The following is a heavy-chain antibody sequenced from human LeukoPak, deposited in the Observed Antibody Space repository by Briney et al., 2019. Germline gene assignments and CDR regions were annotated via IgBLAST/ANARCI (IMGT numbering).Heavy chain of an antibody. V-gene: IGHV4-59*01. CDR3: ARGGMATTH. J-gene: IGHJ4*02. CDR2: IYYSGST. Sequence: SETLSLTCTVSGGSISSYYWSWIRQPPGKGLEWIGYIYYSGSTNYNPSLKSRVTISVDTSKNQFSLKLSSVTAADAAVYYCARGGMATTHWGQGTLVTVSS. D-gene: IGHD5-24*01. CDR1: GGSISSYY.